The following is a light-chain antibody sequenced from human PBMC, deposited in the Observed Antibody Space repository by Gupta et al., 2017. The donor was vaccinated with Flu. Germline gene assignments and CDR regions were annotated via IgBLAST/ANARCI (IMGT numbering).Light chain of an antibody. V-gene: IGKV3-11*01. Sequence: EIVLTQSPATLSLSPGEGATLSCRASQSVSSYLAWYQQKPGQAPRLLIYDASNRATGIPARFSGGGSGTDFTLTISSLEPEDFALYYCQQRGNWPYTFGQGTKLEIK. CDR2: DAS. CDR1: QSVSSY. CDR3: QQRGNWPYT. J-gene: IGKJ2*01.